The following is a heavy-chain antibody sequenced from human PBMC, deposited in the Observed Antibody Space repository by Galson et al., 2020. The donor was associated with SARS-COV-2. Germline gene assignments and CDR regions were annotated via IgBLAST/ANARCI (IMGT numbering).Heavy chain of an antibody. CDR2: IYTSGST. CDR3: ARDVVRLQVPFDYYYGMDV. D-gene: IGHD4-4*01. CDR1: GGSISSGSYY. J-gene: IGHJ6*02. V-gene: IGHV4-61*02. Sequence: SETLSLTCTVSGGSISSGSYYWSWIRQPAGKGLEWIGRIYTSGSTNYNPSLKSRVTISVDTSKNQFSLKLSSVTAADTAVYYCARDVVRLQVPFDYYYGMDVWGQVTTVTVSS.